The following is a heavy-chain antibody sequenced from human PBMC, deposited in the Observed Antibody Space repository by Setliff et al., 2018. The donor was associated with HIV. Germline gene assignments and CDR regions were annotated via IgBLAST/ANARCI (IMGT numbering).Heavy chain of an antibody. J-gene: IGHJ5*02. V-gene: IGHV4-39*01. CDR2: ISYSGST. Sequence: SETLSLTCSVSGASISSSPYYWAWIRQPPGKGLEWIATISYSGSTHYNLALMSRVTISMDTSRNQFSVKLSSVTAADTAIYYCATLNFPLNWFDPWGQGTLVTV. CDR1: GASISSSPYY. CDR3: ATLNFPLNWFDP.